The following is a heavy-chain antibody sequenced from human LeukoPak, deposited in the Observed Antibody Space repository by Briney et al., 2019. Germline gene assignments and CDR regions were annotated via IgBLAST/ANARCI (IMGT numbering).Heavy chain of an antibody. CDR1: GFTFSNAW. D-gene: IGHD5-18*01. CDR2: IKSKTDGGTT. Sequence: PGGSLRLSCAASGFTFSNAWMSWVRQAPGKGLEWVGRIKSKTDGGTTDYAAPVKGRFTISRDDSKNTLYLQMNSLKTEDTAVYYCTTENTAMYEPFDYWGQGTLVTVSS. V-gene: IGHV3-15*01. J-gene: IGHJ4*02. CDR3: TTENTAMYEPFDY.